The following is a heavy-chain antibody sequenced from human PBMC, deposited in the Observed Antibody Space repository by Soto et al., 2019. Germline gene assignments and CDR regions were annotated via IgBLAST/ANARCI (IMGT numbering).Heavy chain of an antibody. J-gene: IGHJ4*02. Sequence: PXASLRLSCAGSGFTFDDHTLHWVRQIPGKGLEWVSLITWDGGSTFYADSVKGRFTISRDNNKDFVYLQMNSLRTDDTAVYYCAKEKDRVFDYWGQGTPVTVSS. CDR3: AKEKDRVFDY. CDR1: GFTFDDHT. V-gene: IGHV3-43*01. CDR2: ITWDGGST.